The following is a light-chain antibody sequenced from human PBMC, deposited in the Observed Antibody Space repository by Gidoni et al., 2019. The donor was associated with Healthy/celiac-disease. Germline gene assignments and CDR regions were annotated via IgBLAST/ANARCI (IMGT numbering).Light chain of an antibody. CDR3: QQRSNWDT. CDR2: DAS. CDR1: QSVSSY. J-gene: IGKJ1*01. V-gene: IGKV3-11*01. Sequence: EIVLTQSPATLSLSPGERATLSCRASQSVSSYLAWYQQKPGQAPRLLIYDASNRATGIPARFSGSGSGTDFTLTISSLDPEDFAVYYCQQRSNWDTFGQGTKVEIK.